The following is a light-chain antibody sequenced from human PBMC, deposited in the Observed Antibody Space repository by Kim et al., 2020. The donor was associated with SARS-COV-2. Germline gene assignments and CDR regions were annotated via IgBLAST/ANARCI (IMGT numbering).Light chain of an antibody. CDR1: QGIRDW. CDR2: AAS. CDR3: QHYDSYPPN. Sequence: ASVGDRGTITCRARQGIRDWLAWCHQKPQKAPKSLIFAASSLQSGVPSRFSGSGSGTDFTLTISSLQPEDFATYYCQHYDSYPPNFGQGTRLEIK. V-gene: IGKV1D-16*02. J-gene: IGKJ5*01.